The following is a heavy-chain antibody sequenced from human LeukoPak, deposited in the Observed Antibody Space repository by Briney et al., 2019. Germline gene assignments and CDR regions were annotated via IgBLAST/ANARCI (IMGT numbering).Heavy chain of an antibody. CDR1: GGSMSSYY. CDR3: ARVDSSGYKELIDY. CDR2: IYYSGTT. D-gene: IGHD3-22*01. V-gene: IGHV4-59*01. J-gene: IGHJ4*02. Sequence: SETLSLTCTVSGGSMSSYYWSWIRQPPGKRLEWTGYIYYSGTTNYNPSLKSRVTISVDTSKNQISLELSSVTAADTAVYYCARVDSSGYKELIDYWGQGTLVTVSS.